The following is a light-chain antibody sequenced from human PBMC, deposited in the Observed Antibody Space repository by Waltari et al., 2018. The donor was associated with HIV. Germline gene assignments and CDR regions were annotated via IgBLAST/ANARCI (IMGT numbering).Light chain of an antibody. CDR2: RNN. CDR3: AAWDDSLSGYV. CDR1: SSSIGTNY. J-gene: IGLJ1*01. Sequence: QSVLTPPPSASGTPGQRVTISCSGSSSSIGTNYVYWYQQLPGTAPKLLIHRNNQRPSGVPDRFSGSKSGTSASLAISGLRSEDEADYYCAAWDDSLSGYVFGTGTKVTVI. V-gene: IGLV1-47*01.